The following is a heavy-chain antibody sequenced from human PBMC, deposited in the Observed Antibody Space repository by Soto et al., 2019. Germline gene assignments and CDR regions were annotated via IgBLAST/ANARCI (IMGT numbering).Heavy chain of an antibody. V-gene: IGHV2-70*01. D-gene: IGHD5-18*01. J-gene: IGHJ5*02. CDR3: ARFRYSYGTDRWFDP. Sequence: SGPTLVNPTQTLTLTCTFSGFSLSTSGMCVSWIRQPPGKALEWLALIDWDDDKYYSTSLKTRLTISKDTSKNQVVLTMTNMDPVDTATYYCARFRYSYGTDRWFDPWGQGTLVTVSS. CDR1: GFSLSTSGMC. CDR2: IDWDDDK.